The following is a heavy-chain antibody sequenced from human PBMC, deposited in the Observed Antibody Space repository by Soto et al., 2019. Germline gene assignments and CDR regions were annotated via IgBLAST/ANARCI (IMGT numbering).Heavy chain of an antibody. CDR1: GFTFDDYA. Sequence: EVQLVESGGGLVQPGRSLRLSCAASGFTFDDYAMHWVRQAPGKGLEWVSGISWNSGSIGYADSVKGRFTISRDNAKNSLYLQMNRLRAEDTALYYCAKVGVGYCSGRSCYAAYFDYWGQGTLVTVSS. J-gene: IGHJ4*02. CDR2: ISWNSGSI. CDR3: AKVGVGYCSGRSCYAAYFDY. V-gene: IGHV3-9*01. D-gene: IGHD2-15*01.